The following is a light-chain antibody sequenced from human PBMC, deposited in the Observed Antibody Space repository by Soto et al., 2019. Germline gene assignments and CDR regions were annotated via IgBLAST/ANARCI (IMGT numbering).Light chain of an antibody. CDR2: GAS. J-gene: IGKJ1*01. V-gene: IGKV3-20*01. Sequence: EIVLTQSPGTLSLSPGERATLSCRASQSINSNYLAWYQLKPGQAPRLLIYGASIRATAIPDRFSGSVSGTDFTLTISRLDPEDFAVYFCQQYGTSPRTFSQGTKVEIK. CDR1: QSINSNY. CDR3: QQYGTSPRT.